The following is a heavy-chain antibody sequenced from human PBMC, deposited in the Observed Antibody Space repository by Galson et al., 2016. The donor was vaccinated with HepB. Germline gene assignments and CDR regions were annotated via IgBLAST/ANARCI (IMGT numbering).Heavy chain of an antibody. CDR3: AKDHWRDSSGFYEIEN. D-gene: IGHD6-19*01. Sequence: SLRLSCAASGFIFSEYGMHWVRQAPGKGLEWVATIWYDGTKTFYGDSVKGRFTISRDKSKNTLFLQMSSLRPDQTAVYYCAKDHWRDSSGFYEIENWGQGTLVIVSS. V-gene: IGHV3-33*03. CDR2: IWYDGTKT. J-gene: IGHJ4*02. CDR1: GFIFSEYG.